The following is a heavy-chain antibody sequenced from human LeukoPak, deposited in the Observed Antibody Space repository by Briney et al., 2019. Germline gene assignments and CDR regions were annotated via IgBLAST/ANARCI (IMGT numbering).Heavy chain of an antibody. CDR3: ARWYYYDSSGLI. V-gene: IGHV4-34*01. D-gene: IGHD3-22*01. J-gene: IGHJ4*02. CDR2: INHSGST. CDR1: GGSFSGYY. Sequence: SETLSLTCAVYGGSFSGYYWSWIRQPPGKGLEWIGEINHSGSTNYNPSPKSRVTISVDTSKNQFSLKLSSVTAADTAVYYCARWYYYDSSGLIWGQGTLVTVSS.